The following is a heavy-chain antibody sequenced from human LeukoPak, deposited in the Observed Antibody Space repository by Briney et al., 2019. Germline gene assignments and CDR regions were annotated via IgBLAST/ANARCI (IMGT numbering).Heavy chain of an antibody. D-gene: IGHD2-2*01. Sequence: ASVKVSCKASGYSFTSYGMNWVRQAPGQGLEWMGWINTNTGNPTYAQGFTGRFVFSSDTSVSTAYLQISSLRAEDTAVYYCARRTAPQDIEVVPATKIRGAYMDVWGQGTTVTVSS. CDR2: INTNTGNP. J-gene: IGHJ6*02. V-gene: IGHV7-4-1*02. CDR3: ARRTAPQDIEVVPATKIRGAYMDV. CDR1: GYSFTSYG.